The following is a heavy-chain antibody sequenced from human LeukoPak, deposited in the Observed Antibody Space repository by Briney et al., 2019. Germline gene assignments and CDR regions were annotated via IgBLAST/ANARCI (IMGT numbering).Heavy chain of an antibody. CDR2: INPSGDFR. Sequence: ASVKVSCKASGYTFGTHWMHWVRQAPGQGLEWMGIINPSGDFRSYAQKFQGRVTVTRDMSTRTVYMELSDLEPEDTAVYYCARIKITLDAFDIWGQGTMVTVSS. V-gene: IGHV1-46*01. CDR1: GYTFGTHW. CDR3: ARIKITLDAFDI. J-gene: IGHJ3*02. D-gene: IGHD3-10*01.